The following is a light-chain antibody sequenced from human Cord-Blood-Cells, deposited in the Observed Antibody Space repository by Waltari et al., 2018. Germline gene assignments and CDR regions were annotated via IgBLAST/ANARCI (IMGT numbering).Light chain of an antibody. Sequence: QSALTQPASVSGSPGQSITISCTGTSSDVGGYNYVSWYQQHPGKAPKLMIYDVSKRPSGVSNRFSGSKSGNTASLTISSLQSEDEADYYCAAWDDSLSGWVFGGGTKLTVL. V-gene: IGLV2-14*01. CDR3: AAWDDSLSGWV. J-gene: IGLJ3*02. CDR1: SSDVGGYNY. CDR2: DVS.